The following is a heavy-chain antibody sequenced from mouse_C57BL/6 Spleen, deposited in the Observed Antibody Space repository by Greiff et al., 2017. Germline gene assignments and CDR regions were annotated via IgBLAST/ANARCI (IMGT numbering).Heavy chain of an antibody. J-gene: IGHJ2*01. CDR3: ARGGGYGFDY. Sequence: VQLQQSGAELAKPGASVKLSCKASGYTFTSYWMHWVKQRPGQGLEWIGYINPSSGYTKYNQKFKDKATLTADKSSITAYMQLSSLTYEDSAVYYCARGGGYGFDYWGQGTTLTVSS. D-gene: IGHD2-2*01. V-gene: IGHV1-7*01. CDR2: INPSSGYT. CDR1: GYTFTSYW.